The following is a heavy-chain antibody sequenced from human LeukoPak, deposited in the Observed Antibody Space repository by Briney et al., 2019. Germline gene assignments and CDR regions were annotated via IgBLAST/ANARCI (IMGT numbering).Heavy chain of an antibody. CDR3: ARATFPVPHAFDI. CDR2: INHSGST. CDR1: GGSFSGYY. D-gene: IGHD2/OR15-2a*01. Sequence: PSETLSLTCAVYGGSFSGYYWSWIRQPPGKGLEWIGEINHSGSTNYNPSLKSRVTIPVDTSKNQFSLKLSSVTAADTAVYYCARATFPVPHAFDIWGQGTMVTVSS. V-gene: IGHV4-34*01. J-gene: IGHJ3*02.